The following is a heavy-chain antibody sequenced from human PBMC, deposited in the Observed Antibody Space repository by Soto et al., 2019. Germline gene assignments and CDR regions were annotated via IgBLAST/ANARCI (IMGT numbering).Heavy chain of an antibody. J-gene: IGHJ4*02. CDR2: ISGSGGST. CDR1: GFTFSSYW. D-gene: IGHD6-25*01. Sequence: PGGSLRLSCAASGFTFSSYWMHWVRQAPGKGLVWVSAISGSGGSTYYADSVKGRFTISRDNSKNTLYLQMNSLRAEDTAVYYCAKAPGIAAAGTSNFWGQGTLVTVSS. CDR3: AKAPGIAAAGTSNF. V-gene: IGHV3-23*01.